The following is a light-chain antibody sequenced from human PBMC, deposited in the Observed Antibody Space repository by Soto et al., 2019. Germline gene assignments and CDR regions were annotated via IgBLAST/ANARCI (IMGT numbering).Light chain of an antibody. V-gene: IGLV2-23*01. CDR3: CSNAASSTYV. CDR2: EAS. Sequence: QSALTQPASVSGSPGQSITISCTGTSSDVGSHNLVSWYQQYPGKAPKLIIFEASKRPSGVSNRFSGSKSGSTAPLTISGLQAEDEADYYCCSNAASSTYVFGSGTKVTVL. CDR1: SSDVGSHNL. J-gene: IGLJ1*01.